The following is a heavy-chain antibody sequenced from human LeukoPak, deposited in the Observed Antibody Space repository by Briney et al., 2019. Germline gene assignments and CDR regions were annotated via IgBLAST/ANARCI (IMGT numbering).Heavy chain of an antibody. CDR2: ISGGGDAT. CDR1: GFSFNNYA. J-gene: IGHJ4*02. V-gene: IGHV3-23*01. Sequence: GGSLRLSCAASGFSFNNYAMSWVRQAPGKGLEWVSAISGGGDATKYADSVKGRFTISRDNSKNTLSLQMNSLRAEDTAVYYCAKSDCGTIGCKLLNYWGRGTLVTVSS. D-gene: IGHD2-21*01. CDR3: AKSDCGTIGCKLLNY.